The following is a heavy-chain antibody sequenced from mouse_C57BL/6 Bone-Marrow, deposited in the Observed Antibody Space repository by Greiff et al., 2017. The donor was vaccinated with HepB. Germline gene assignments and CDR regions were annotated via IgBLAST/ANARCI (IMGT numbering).Heavy chain of an antibody. CDR2: INPSNGGT. V-gene: IGHV1-53*01. CDR3: ARKMRDYEGFAY. CDR1: GYTFTSYW. Sequence: QVQLQQPGAELVKPGASVKLSCKASGYTFTSYWMHWVKQRPGQGLEWIGNINPSNGGTNYNEKFKSKATLTVDKSSSTAYMQLSSLTSEDSAVYYCARKMRDYEGFAYWGQGTLVTVSA. J-gene: IGHJ3*01. D-gene: IGHD2-4*01.